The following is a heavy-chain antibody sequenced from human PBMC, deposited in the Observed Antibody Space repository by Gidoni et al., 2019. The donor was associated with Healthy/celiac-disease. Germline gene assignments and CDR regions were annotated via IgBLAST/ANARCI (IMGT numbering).Heavy chain of an antibody. V-gene: IGHV3-30*01. Sequence: QVQLVESGGGVVQPGRSLRLSCAASGFTFSSYAMHWVRQAPGKGLEWVAVISYDGSNKYYADSVKGRFTISRDNSKNTLYLQMNSLRAEDTAVYYCARSPNEFDPMMYYFDYWGQGTLVTVSS. CDR3: ARSPNEFDPMMYYFDY. D-gene: IGHD3-22*01. J-gene: IGHJ4*02. CDR1: GFTFSSYA. CDR2: ISYDGSNK.